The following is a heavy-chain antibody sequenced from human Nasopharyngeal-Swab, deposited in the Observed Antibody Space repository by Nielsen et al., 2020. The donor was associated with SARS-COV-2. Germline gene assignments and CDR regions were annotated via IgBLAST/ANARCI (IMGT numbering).Heavy chain of an antibody. J-gene: IGHJ6*03. Sequence: VRQAPGKELEWVAFIRYDGFNQHYADSVKGRFTISRDSFKNTLYLQLNSLRAEDTAVYYCAKDHEMDSGGRVGYMDVWGKGTTVTVSS. CDR2: IRYDGFNQ. CDR3: AKDHEMDSGGRVGYMDV. D-gene: IGHD6-19*01. V-gene: IGHV3-30*02.